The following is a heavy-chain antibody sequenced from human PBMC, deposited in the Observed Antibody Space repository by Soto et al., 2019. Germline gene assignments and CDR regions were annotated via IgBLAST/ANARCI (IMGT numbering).Heavy chain of an antibody. CDR3: ARGRGWVDP. V-gene: IGHV4-59*01. Sequence: SETLSLTCTVSGGSITSYYWSWIRQPPGKGLEWIGYMYYSGSTNYNPSLKSRVTISVDTSKNQFSLKLSSVTAADTAVYYCARGRGWVDPWGQGTLVTVS. J-gene: IGHJ5*02. CDR1: GGSITSYY. CDR2: MYYSGST.